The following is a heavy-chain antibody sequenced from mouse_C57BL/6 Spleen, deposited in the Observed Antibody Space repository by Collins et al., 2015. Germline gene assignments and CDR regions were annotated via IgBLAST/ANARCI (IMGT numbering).Heavy chain of an antibody. J-gene: IGHJ2*01. CDR2: IYPRDGST. Sequence: VQLQQSGAELVKPGASVKLSCTASGFNIKDYYMHWMKQRPEQGLEWIGYIYPRDGSTKYNEKFKGKATLTADKSSSTAYMQLNSLTSEDSAVYFCARRVYDYLHYFDYWGQGTTLTVSS. D-gene: IGHD2-4*01. CDR3: ARRVYDYLHYFDY. V-gene: IGHV1-78*01. CDR1: GFNIKDYY.